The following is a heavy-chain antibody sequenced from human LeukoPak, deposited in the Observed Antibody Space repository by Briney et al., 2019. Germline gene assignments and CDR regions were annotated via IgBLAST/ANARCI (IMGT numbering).Heavy chain of an antibody. CDR2: IYTSGST. D-gene: IGHD2-15*01. V-gene: IGHV4-4*07. J-gene: IGHJ4*02. Sequence: SETLSLTCTVSGGSISSYFWSWIRQPAGKGLEWIGRIYTSGSTNYNPSLKSRVTISVDTSKNQFSLKLSSVTAADTAVYYCARGGCSGGSCYSLDYWGQGTLVTVSS. CDR3: ARGGCSGGSCYSLDY. CDR1: GGSISSYF.